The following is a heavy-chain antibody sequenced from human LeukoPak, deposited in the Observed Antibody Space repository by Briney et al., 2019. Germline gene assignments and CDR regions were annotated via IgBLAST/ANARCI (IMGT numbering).Heavy chain of an antibody. CDR2: IIPIFGTA. J-gene: IGHJ5*02. CDR3: ARGTTVTNWCDP. Sequence: ASVNVSCKASGCTFSSYAISWVRQAPGQGLERVGGIIPIFGTANYAQKFQGRVTITADESTSKAYMELSSLRSEDTAVYYCARGTTVTNWCDPGGQGTLVSVS. CDR1: GCTFSSYA. V-gene: IGHV1-69*13. D-gene: IGHD4-11*01.